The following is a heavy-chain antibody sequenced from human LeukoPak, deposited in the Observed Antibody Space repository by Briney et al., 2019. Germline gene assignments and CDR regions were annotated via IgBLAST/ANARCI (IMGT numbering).Heavy chain of an antibody. CDR1: GYIYTGYY. V-gene: IGHV1-2*06. D-gene: IGHD3-9*01. CDR2: INPNSWGT. CDR3: AISYDSLTGYGDY. Sequence: ASVNVSRKACGYIYTGYYMHWVRQPAGQGLEGMGRINPNSWGTHFTQKLQGRVTMTRDKSNSTAYMEMSRLRSDDTAVYYCAISYDSLTGYGDYWGQGTLVTVSS. J-gene: IGHJ4*02.